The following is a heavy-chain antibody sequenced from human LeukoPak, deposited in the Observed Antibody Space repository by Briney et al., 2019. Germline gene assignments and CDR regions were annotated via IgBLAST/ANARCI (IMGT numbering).Heavy chain of an antibody. J-gene: IGHJ3*02. Sequence: SETLSLTCTVSGYSIRSGHYWGWIRQPPGKGLEWIGYISYSGSTNYNPSLKSRVTISVDTSKNQFSLKLSSVTAADTAVYYCARATGAVAGMPLFDIWGQGTMVTVSS. D-gene: IGHD6-19*01. CDR2: ISYSGST. CDR3: ARATGAVAGMPLFDI. CDR1: GYSIRSGHY. V-gene: IGHV4-61*05.